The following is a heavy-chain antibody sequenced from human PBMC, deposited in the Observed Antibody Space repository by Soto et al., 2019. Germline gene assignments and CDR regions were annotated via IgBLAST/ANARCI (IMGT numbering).Heavy chain of an antibody. CDR2: IIPIFGTA. V-gene: IGHV1-69*13. CDR3: ARISRAAMPVGWFDP. D-gene: IGHD2-2*01. J-gene: IGHJ5*02. Sequence: GASVKVSCKASGGTFSSYAISWVRQAPGQGLEWMGGIIPIFGTANYAQKFQGRVTITADESTSTAYMELSSLRSEDTAVYYCARISRAAMPVGWFDPWGQGTLVTVSS. CDR1: GGTFSSYA.